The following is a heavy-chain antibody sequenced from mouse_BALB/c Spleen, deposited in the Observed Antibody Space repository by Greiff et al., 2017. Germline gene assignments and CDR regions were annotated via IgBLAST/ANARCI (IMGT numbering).Heavy chain of an antibody. D-gene: IGHD2-10*02. CDR2: ISSGSSTI. CDR1: GFTFSSFG. J-gene: IGHJ2*01. Sequence: EVQLVESGGGLVQPGGSRKLSCAASGFTFSSFGMHWVRQAPEKGLEWVAYISSGSSTIYYADTVKGRFTISRDNPKNTLFLQMTSLRSEDTAMYYCARYGNYYPYYFDYWGQGTTLTVSS. V-gene: IGHV5-17*02. CDR3: ARYGNYYPYYFDY.